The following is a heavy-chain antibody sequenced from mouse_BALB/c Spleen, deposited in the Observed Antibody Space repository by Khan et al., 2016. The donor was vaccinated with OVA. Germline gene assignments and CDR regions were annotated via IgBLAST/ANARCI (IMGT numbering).Heavy chain of an antibody. J-gene: IGHJ2*01. V-gene: IGHV1-7*01. CDR1: GYTFSNYW. CDR3: ARDRIDY. Sequence: VQLQQSGAELAKPGASVKMSCKASGYTFSNYWIHWVKQRPGQGLEWIGYINPSSGHTYYNQTFNDKATLTTDKSSSTAYMQLSSLTSKDSAVYYCARDRIDYWGQGTTLTVSS. CDR2: INPSSGHT.